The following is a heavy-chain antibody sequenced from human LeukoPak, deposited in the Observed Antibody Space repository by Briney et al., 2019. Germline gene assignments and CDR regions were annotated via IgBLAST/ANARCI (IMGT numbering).Heavy chain of an antibody. V-gene: IGHV7-4-1*01. Sequence: ASVKVSCKASGYTFTGYYMHWVRQAPGQGLEWMGWINTNTGNPTYAQGFTGRFVFSLDASVSTAYLQIGSLKAEDTAVYYCARGEGATLHPGDISTGELDYWGQGTLVTVSS. CDR1: GYTFTGYY. CDR2: INTNTGNP. J-gene: IGHJ4*02. D-gene: IGHD1-26*01. CDR3: ARGEGATLHPGDISTGELDY.